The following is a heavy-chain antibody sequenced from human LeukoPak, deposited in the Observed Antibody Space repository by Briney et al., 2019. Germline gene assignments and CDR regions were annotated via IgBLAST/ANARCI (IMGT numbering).Heavy chain of an antibody. CDR3: AREAAYSSGWYGYFRH. CDR1: GGSLSSYY. D-gene: IGHD6-19*01. CDR2: IYYSGNT. Sequence: SETLSLTCTVSGGSLSSYYWSWIRQPPGKGLEWIGYIYYSGNTNYNPSLKSRVSISVDTSQNQFSLKLSSVTAADTAVYYCAREAAYSSGWYGYFRHWGQGTLVTVSS. J-gene: IGHJ1*01. V-gene: IGHV4-59*01.